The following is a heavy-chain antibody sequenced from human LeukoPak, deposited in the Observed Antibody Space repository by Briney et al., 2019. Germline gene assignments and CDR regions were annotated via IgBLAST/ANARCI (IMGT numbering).Heavy chain of an antibody. D-gene: IGHD4-23*01. V-gene: IGHV3-7*01. CDR2: MYQDGSEK. CDR1: GFIFSSYW. Sequence: GGSLRLSCAASGFIFSSYWVTWVRQAPGKGLEWVANMYQDGSEKYYVDSVKGRFTISRDDAKNSLYLQMNSLTAEDTAVYYCARENGGEEFDYWGQGTLVTVSS. J-gene: IGHJ4*02. CDR3: ARENGGEEFDY.